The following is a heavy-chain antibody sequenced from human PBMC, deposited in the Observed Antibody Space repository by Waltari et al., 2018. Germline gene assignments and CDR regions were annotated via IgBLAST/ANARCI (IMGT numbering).Heavy chain of an antibody. J-gene: IGHJ4*02. CDR1: GGSISSGSYY. CDR2: IYTSGST. V-gene: IGHV4-61*02. D-gene: IGHD4-17*01. CDR3: ASGDYVGGFDY. Sequence: TLSLTCTVSGGSISSGSYYWSWIRQPAGKGLEWIGRIYTSGSTNYNPSLKSRVTISVDTSKNQFSLKLSSVTAADTAVYYCASGDYVGGFDYWGQGTLVTVSS.